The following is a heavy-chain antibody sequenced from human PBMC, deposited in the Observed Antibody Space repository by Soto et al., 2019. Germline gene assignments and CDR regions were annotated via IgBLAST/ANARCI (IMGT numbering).Heavy chain of an antibody. CDR3: AKDYDFWSGYHDY. J-gene: IGHJ4*02. CDR2: FSGSGGST. D-gene: IGHD3-3*01. V-gene: IGHV3-23*01. Sequence: LRLSCAASGFTFSSYAMSWVRQAPGKGLEWVSAFSGSGGSTYYADSVKGRFTISRDNSKNTLYLQMNSLRAEDTAVYYCAKDYDFWSGYHDYWGQGTLVTVSS. CDR1: GFTFSSYA.